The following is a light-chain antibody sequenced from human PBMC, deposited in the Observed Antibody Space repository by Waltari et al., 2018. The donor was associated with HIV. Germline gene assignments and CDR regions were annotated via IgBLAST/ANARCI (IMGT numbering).Light chain of an antibody. CDR2: SKN. CDR3: SSRDSSNSPLL. J-gene: IGLJ2*01. CDR1: SLRNKY. V-gene: IGLV3-19*01. Sequence: SSALTQDPTVSVALGQTVKITCQGDSLRNKYASWYQARPGQAPVLVIFSKNSRPSGIPVRFSGSTSGDTASLTIIGAQAEDEAAYFCSSRDSSNSPLLFGGGTKLTVL.